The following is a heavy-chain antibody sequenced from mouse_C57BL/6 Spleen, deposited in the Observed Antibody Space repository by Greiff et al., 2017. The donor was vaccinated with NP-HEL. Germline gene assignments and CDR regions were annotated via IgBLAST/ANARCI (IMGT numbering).Heavy chain of an antibody. D-gene: IGHD4-1*01. CDR3: ARLELGLYYFDY. CDR1: GYTFTSYW. V-gene: IGHV1-69*01. Sequence: VQLQQSGAELVMPGASVKLSCKASGYTFTSYWMHWVKQRPGQGLEWIGEIDPSDSYTNYNQKFKGKSTLTVDKSSSTAYMQLSSLTSEDSAVYYCARLELGLYYFDYWGQGTTLTVSS. J-gene: IGHJ2*01. CDR2: IDPSDSYT.